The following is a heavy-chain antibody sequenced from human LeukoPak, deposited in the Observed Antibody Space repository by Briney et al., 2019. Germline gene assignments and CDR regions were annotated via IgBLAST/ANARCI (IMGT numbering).Heavy chain of an antibody. Sequence: PSETLSLTCTVSGGSLSSYYWSWIRQPPGKGLEWIGYIYFSGSTNYNPSLKSRVTISVDTSKNQFSLKLSSVTAADTAVYYCVAVEYSSSSGGYWGQGTLVTVSS. V-gene: IGHV4-59*01. CDR2: IYFSGST. CDR1: GGSLSSYY. J-gene: IGHJ4*02. D-gene: IGHD6-6*01. CDR3: VAVEYSSSSGGY.